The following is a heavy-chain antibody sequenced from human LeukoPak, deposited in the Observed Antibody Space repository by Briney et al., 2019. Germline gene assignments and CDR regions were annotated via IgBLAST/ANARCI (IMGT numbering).Heavy chain of an antibody. V-gene: IGHV3-21*01. CDR2: ISSGSSAI. CDR3: ARGRMLYYYDSSGYPFDY. D-gene: IGHD3-22*01. Sequence: GGSLRLSCEASGFTFTTYSMTWVRQAPGKGLEWVSIISSGSSAIFSADALKGRFTISRDDAKNLLYLDMNSLRAEDTAVYYCARGRMLYYYDSSGYPFDYWGQGSLVTVSS. CDR1: GFTFTTYS. J-gene: IGHJ4*02.